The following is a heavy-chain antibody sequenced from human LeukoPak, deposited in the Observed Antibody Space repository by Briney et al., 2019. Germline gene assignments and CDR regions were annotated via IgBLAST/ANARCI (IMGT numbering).Heavy chain of an antibody. CDR1: GGSMSGDY. D-gene: IGHD2-15*01. CDR3: ARGRSARRWDLPHLDL. Sequence: SETLSLTCSVSGGSMSGDYWNWVRQTPGKTREWIGYVFYRGTTNYNPSLKSRVTVSIDTSKNQFSLTLTSVITADTAIYYCARGRSARRWDLPHLDLWGRGTLVTVSS. V-gene: IGHV4-59*01. J-gene: IGHJ5*02. CDR2: VFYRGTT.